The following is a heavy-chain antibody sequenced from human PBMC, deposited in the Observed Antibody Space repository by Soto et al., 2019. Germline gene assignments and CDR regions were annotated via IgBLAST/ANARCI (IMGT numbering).Heavy chain of an antibody. V-gene: IGHV3-7*01. CDR2: IKQDGSDR. J-gene: IGHJ4*02. D-gene: IGHD3-16*02. CDR1: KFTFGDYW. CDR3: ASLSYGQLRYFDN. Sequence: GGSLRLSCAVPKFTFGDYWMSWVRQPPGKGLEWISNIKQDGSDRNYADSVKGRFTISRDNADNSMYLQMNSLRAEDTAVYYCASLSYGQLRYFDNWGQGVLVTVSS.